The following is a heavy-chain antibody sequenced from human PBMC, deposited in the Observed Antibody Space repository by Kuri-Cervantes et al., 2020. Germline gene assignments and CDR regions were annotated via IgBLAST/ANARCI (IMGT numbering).Heavy chain of an antibody. Sequence: GGSLRLSCAASGFTFSSYWMHWVRQAPGKGLVWVSRINSDGSSTSYADSVKGRFTISRDNAKNTLYLQMNSLRAEDTAVYYCAREVGATTFGYYYYGMDVWGQGTTVTVSS. V-gene: IGHV3-74*01. CDR2: INSDGSST. CDR3: AREVGATTFGYYYYGMDV. CDR1: GFTFSSYW. J-gene: IGHJ6*02. D-gene: IGHD1-26*01.